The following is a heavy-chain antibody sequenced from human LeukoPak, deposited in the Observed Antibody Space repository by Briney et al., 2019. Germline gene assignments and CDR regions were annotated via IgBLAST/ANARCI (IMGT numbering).Heavy chain of an antibody. V-gene: IGHV3-30*18. D-gene: IGHD3-10*01. J-gene: IGHJ4*02. CDR2: ISRDGSNK. CDR1: GLTFDTYA. CDR3: AKSLYGSGSYWDPNFDY. Sequence: GGSLRLSCAASGLTFDTYAMSWVRQAPGKGLEWVAVISRDGSNKYSADSVQGRFTISRDNSKNTLYLQMNSLRSEDTAVYYCAKSLYGSGSYWDPNFDYWGQGTLVTVSS.